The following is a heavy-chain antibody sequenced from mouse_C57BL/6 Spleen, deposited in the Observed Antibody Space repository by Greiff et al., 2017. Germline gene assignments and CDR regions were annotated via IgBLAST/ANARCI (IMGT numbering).Heavy chain of an antibody. CDR3: ARGTGTRDYAMDY. CDR2: ISSGSSTI. CDR1: GFTFSDYG. J-gene: IGHJ4*01. V-gene: IGHV5-17*01. Sequence: DVQLQESGGGLVKPGGSLKLSCAASGFTFSDYGMHWVRQAPEKGLEWVAYISSGSSTIYCADTVKGRFTISRDNAKNTLFLQMTSLRSEDTAMYYCARGTGTRDYAMDYWGQGTSVTVSS. D-gene: IGHD4-1*01.